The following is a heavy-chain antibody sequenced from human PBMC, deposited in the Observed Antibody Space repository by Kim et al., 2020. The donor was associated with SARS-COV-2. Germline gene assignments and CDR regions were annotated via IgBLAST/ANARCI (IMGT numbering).Heavy chain of an antibody. V-gene: IGHV7-4-1*02. Sequence: ASVKVSCKASGYTFTSYAMNWVRQAPGQGLEWMGWINTNTGNPTYAQGFTGRFVFSLDTSVSTAYLQISSLKAEDTAVYYCARDPLLWTTSGDAFDIWGQGTMVTVSS. CDR2: INTNTGNP. CDR3: ARDPLLWTTSGDAFDI. CDR1: GYTFTSYA. J-gene: IGHJ3*02. D-gene: IGHD4-17*01.